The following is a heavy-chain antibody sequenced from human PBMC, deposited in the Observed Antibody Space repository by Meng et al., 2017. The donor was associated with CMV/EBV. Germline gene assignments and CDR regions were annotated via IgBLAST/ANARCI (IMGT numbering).Heavy chain of an antibody. J-gene: IGHJ5*02. Sequence: QGQVVHAGAEVKKTGASLKVSCKASGYTFTSYGISWVRQAPGQGLEWMGWISASNGNTNYAQKLQGRVTMTTDTSTSTAYMELRSLRSDDTAVYYCARVGGGNWFDPWGQGTLVTVSS. D-gene: IGHD3-16*01. V-gene: IGHV1-18*01. CDR3: ARVGGGNWFDP. CDR2: ISASNGNT. CDR1: GYTFTSYG.